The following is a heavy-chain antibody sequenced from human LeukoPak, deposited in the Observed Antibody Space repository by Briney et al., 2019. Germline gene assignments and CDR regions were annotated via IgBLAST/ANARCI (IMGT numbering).Heavy chain of an antibody. V-gene: IGHV1-2*02. CDR3: ARDLMVQGIIHYYYYMDV. CDR2: INPNSGGT. CDR1: GYVFTGYY. Sequence: ASVKVSCKASGYVFTGYYIHWVRQAPGQGLEWMGWINPNSGGTNYAQKFQGRVTMTRDTSISTAYMELSRLRSDDTAVYYCARDLMVQGIIHYYYYMDVWGKGTTVTISS. J-gene: IGHJ6*03. D-gene: IGHD3-10*01.